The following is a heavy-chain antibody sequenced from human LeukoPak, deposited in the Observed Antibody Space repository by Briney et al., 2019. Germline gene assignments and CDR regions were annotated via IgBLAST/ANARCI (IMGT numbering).Heavy chain of an antibody. Sequence: ASVKVSCKASGYTFTSYGISWVRQAPGQGLEWMGWISAYNGNTNYAQKLQGRVTMTTDTSTSTAYMELRSLRSDDTAVYYCARVPYDFWSGYYLDYWGQGTLVTVSS. CDR3: ARVPYDFWSGYYLDY. J-gene: IGHJ4*02. D-gene: IGHD3-3*01. CDR1: GYTFTSYG. V-gene: IGHV1-18*01. CDR2: ISAYNGNT.